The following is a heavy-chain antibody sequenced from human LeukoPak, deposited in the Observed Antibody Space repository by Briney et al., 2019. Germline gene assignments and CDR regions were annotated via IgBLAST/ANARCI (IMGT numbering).Heavy chain of an antibody. V-gene: IGHV3-48*03. Sequence: PGGSLRLSCAASGFTFSSYEMNWVRQAPGKGLEWVSYISSSGSTIYYADSVKGRFTISRDNAKNSLYLQMNSLRAEDTAVYYCARATHVGVIFDYWGQGTLVTVSS. CDR3: ARATHVGVIFDY. CDR2: ISSSGSTI. D-gene: IGHD1-26*01. J-gene: IGHJ4*02. CDR1: GFTFSSYE.